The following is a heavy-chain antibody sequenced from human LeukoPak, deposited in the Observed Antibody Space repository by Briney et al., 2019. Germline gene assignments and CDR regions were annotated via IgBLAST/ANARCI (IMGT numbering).Heavy chain of an antibody. V-gene: IGHV3-21*01. J-gene: IGHJ4*02. D-gene: IGHD3-22*01. Sequence: GGSLRLSCAVSGFTFSSYTINWVRQAPGKGLEWVSSISSSGSYIYYADSVKGRFTISRDNAKNSLSLQMNSLRAEDTAVYYCAKRSAYYDSRGYYFPFEYWGQGTLVTVSS. CDR2: ISSSGSYI. CDR3: AKRSAYYDSRGYYFPFEY. CDR1: GFTFSSYT.